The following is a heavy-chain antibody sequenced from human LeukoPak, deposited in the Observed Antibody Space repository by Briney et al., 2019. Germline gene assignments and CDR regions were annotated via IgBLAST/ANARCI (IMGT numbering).Heavy chain of an antibody. CDR3: TSHDDYAWYNWFDP. J-gene: IGHJ5*02. CDR2: IRSKANSYAT. Sequence: GGSLRLSCAASGFTFSGSAMHWVRQASGKGLEWVGRIRSKANSYATAYAASVKGRFTISRDDSKNTAYLQMNSLKTEDTAVYYCTSHDDYAWYNWFDPWGQGTLVTVSS. D-gene: IGHD4-17*01. V-gene: IGHV3-73*01. CDR1: GFTFSGSA.